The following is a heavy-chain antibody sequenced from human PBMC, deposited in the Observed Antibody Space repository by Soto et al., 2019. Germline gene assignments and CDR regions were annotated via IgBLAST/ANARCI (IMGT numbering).Heavy chain of an antibody. CDR2: INHSGST. Sequence: SETLSLTCAVYGGSFSGYYWSWIRQPPGKGLEWIGEINHSGSTNYNPSLKSRVTISVDTSKNQFSLKLSSVTAADTAVYYCARGQATHPSRSYYYMDVWGKGTTVTVSS. J-gene: IGHJ6*03. CDR3: ARGQATHPSRSYYYMDV. CDR1: GGSFSGYY. V-gene: IGHV4-34*01.